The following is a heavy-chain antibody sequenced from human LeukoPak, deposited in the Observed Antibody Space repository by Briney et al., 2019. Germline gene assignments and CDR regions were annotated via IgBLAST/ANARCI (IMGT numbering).Heavy chain of an antibody. Sequence: SETLSLTCTVSGYSISSGYYWGWIRQPPGKGLEWIGSIFHSGKTYYNPSLKSRLTISVDTSKNQFSLKLSSVTAADTAVYYCARLSFVAAAAHWGQGTLVTVSS. J-gene: IGHJ4*02. CDR1: GYSISSGYY. V-gene: IGHV4-38-2*02. D-gene: IGHD6-13*01. CDR2: IFHSGKT. CDR3: ARLSFVAAAAH.